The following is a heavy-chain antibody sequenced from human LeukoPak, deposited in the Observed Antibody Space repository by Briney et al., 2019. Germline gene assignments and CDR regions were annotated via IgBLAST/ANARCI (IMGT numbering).Heavy chain of an antibody. D-gene: IGHD4-17*01. CDR2: IHYSGST. CDR1: GGSVNSYY. CDR3: ARVAGHRHTADAFDI. V-gene: IGHV4-59*02. J-gene: IGHJ3*02. Sequence: SETLSLTCTVSGGSVNSYYWSWIRQPPGKGLEWMGYIHYSGSTNYNPSLKSRVTISVDTSKNQFSLKLSSVTAADTAVYYCARVAGHRHTADAFDIWGQGTMVTVSS.